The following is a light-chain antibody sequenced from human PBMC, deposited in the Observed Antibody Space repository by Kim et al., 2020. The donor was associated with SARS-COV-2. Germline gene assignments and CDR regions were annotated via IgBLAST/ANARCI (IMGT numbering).Light chain of an antibody. CDR1: SSDVGGYNY. CDR3: SSYASSSTWV. Sequence: QSALTQPASVSGSSGQSITIYCTGTSSDVGGYNYVSWYQQHPGKAPKLMIYDVSKRPSGVSNRFSGSKSGNTASLTISGLQAEDEADYYCSSYASSSTWVFGTGTKVTVL. CDR2: DVS. J-gene: IGLJ1*01. V-gene: IGLV2-14*01.